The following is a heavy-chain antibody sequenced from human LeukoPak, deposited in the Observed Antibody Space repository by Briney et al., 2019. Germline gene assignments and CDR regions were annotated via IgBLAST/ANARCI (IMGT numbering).Heavy chain of an antibody. CDR2: IIPIFGTA. CDR1: GGTFSSYA. CDR3: AQGSSLTYYDY. J-gene: IGHJ4*02. V-gene: IGHV1-69*13. Sequence: ASVKVSCKTSGGTFSSYAISWVRQAPGQGLEWMGGIIPIFGTANYAQKFQGRVTITADESTSTAYMELSSLRSEDTAVYYCAQGSSLTYYDYWGQGTLVTVSS. D-gene: IGHD1-26*01.